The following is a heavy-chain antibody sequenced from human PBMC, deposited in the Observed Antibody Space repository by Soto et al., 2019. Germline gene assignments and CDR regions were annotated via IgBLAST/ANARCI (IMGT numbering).Heavy chain of an antibody. CDR3: ARGLRERYFDWSMGARQYYYSGMDA. V-gene: IGHV1-46*01. CDR2: INPSGGST. J-gene: IGHJ6*02. CDR1: GYTFTSYY. D-gene: IGHD3-9*01. Sequence: ASLKVSCMASGYTFTSYYMHWVRQAPGQGLEGMGIINPSGGSTSYAQKFQGRVTMTRDTSTSTVYMELSSLRSEDTAVYYCARGLRERYFDWSMGARQYYYSGMDAWAQGTTVNVSS.